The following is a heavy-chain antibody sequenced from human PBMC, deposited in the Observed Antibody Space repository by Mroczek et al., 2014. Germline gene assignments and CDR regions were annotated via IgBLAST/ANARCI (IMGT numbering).Heavy chain of an antibody. CDR1: VAPSVVTT. Sequence: VQLQESGPGLGEDFRRPCPSPALSLVAPSVVTTGAGSGSPPGRDWSGLGVSIPVGAPTYNPSLRSRVTMSVDTSKNQFSLKLSSVTAADTAVYYCARVSRDYGGYYYMDVWGKGTTVTVSS. CDR3: ARVSRDYGGYYYMDV. V-gene: IGHV4-4*07. CDR2: SIPVGAP. D-gene: IGHD4-17*01. J-gene: IGHJ6*03.